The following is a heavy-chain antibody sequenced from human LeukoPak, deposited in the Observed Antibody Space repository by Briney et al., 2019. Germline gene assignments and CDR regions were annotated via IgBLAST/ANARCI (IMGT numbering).Heavy chain of an antibody. CDR3: ARLKYGDYEPFEY. D-gene: IGHD4-17*01. CDR1: GYSFTNYW. CDR2: IYPADSNT. V-gene: IGHV5-51*01. Sequence: GGSLRLSCQGSGYSFTNYWIAWVRQMSGKGLEFMGFIYPADSNTRYSPSFQGQVTISADKSISTAYLQWSSLKASDTAMYYCARLKYGDYEPFEYWGQGTLVTVSS. J-gene: IGHJ4*02.